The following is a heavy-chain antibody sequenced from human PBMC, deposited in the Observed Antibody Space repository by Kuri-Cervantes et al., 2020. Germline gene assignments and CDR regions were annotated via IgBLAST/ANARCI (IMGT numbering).Heavy chain of an antibody. J-gene: IGHJ6*03. CDR3: ASSQYCTGGVCPPLGQYYMDV. CDR1: GYTLTELS. CDR2: FDPEDGET. D-gene: IGHD2-8*02. Sequence: ASVKVSCKVSGYTLTELSMHWVRQAPGKGLEWMGGFDPEDGETIYAQKFQGRVTITADESTSTAYMELSSLRSEDTAVHYCASSQYCTGGVCPPLGQYYMDVWGKGTTVTVSS. V-gene: IGHV1-24*01.